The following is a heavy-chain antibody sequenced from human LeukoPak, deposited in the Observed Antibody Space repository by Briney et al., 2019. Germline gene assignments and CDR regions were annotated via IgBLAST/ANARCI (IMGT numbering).Heavy chain of an antibody. CDR3: GRGGYDMYD. Sequence: GGSLRLSCAASGFTFSSYWMHWVRQAPGKGLVWVSRINSDGSLTRYADSVKGRFTISRDNSRNILYLQMNSLRAEDTAVYYCGRGGYDMYDWGQGTTVSVSS. CDR2: INSDGSLT. D-gene: IGHD2-2*01. CDR1: GFTFSSYW. V-gene: IGHV3-74*01. J-gene: IGHJ6*02.